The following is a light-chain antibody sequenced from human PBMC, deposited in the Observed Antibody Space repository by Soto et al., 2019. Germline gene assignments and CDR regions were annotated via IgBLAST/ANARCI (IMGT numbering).Light chain of an antibody. J-gene: IGKJ2*01. Sequence: DIQMDQSPSSLSASLGDRVTITCRASQSVNRFLNWYQQHPGRAPKVLIYAASTLQSGVPPRFSGNGSGTEFTLTISTLQPEDFATYFCQQTYRPSYTFAQGTRLEIK. V-gene: IGKV1-39*01. CDR1: QSVNRF. CDR3: QQTYRPSYT. CDR2: AAS.